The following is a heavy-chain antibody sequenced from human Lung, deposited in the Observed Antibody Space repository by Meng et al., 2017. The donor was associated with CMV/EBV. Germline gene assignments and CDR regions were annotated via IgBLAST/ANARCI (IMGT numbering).Heavy chain of an antibody. CDR2: FDPEDGET. V-gene: IGHV1-24*01. CDR3: AGAGTTGNFDY. CDR1: VYTLTELS. D-gene: IGHD1-7*01. J-gene: IGHJ4*02. Sequence: VQMVRSGADGHQTDALVKVSCKVPVYTLTELSMHWVRQAPGKGLEWMGGFDPEDGETILAQKFQGRVTMTEDKFTDTAYMELSSLRSEDTAVYYCAGAGTTGNFDYWGQGTLVTVSS.